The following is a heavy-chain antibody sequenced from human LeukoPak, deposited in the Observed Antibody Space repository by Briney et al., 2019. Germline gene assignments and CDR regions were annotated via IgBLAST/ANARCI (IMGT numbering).Heavy chain of an antibody. D-gene: IGHD6-19*01. CDR1: GYTFTSYY. J-gene: IGHJ3*02. V-gene: IGHV1-46*01. CDR3: ASSQRYSSGWYRGRFAFDI. Sequence: GESLKISCKGSGYTFTSYYMHWVRQAPGQGLEWTGMINPSGRRTSYAQKFQGRVTMTRGTSTSTVYVELSSLRSEDTAVYYCASSQRYSSGWYRGRFAFDIWGQGTMVTVSS. CDR2: INPSGRRT.